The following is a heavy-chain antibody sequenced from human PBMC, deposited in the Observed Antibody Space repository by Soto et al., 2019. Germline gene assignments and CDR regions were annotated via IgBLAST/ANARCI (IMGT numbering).Heavy chain of an antibody. CDR1: GYTFTSYA. V-gene: IGHV1-3*01. CDR2: INAGNGNT. D-gene: IGHD3-10*01. CDR3: ARDSYFFYGSGSPMAYYWFDP. J-gene: IGHJ5*02. Sequence: ASVKVSCKASGYTFTSYAMHWVRQAPGQRLEWMGWINAGNGNTKYSQKFQGRVTITRDTSASTAYMELSSLRSEDTAVYYCARDSYFFYGSGSPMAYYWFDPWGQGTLVTVSS.